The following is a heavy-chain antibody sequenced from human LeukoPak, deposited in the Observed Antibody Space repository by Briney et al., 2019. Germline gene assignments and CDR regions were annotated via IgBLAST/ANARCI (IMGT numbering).Heavy chain of an antibody. Sequence: PGGSLRLSCAASGFTFDDYAMHWVRQAPGKGLEWVSLISGDGGSTYYADSVKGRFTISRDNSKNSLYLQMNSLRTEDTALYYCAKGRGGSGSYYSDAFDIWGQGTMVTVSS. V-gene: IGHV3-43*02. CDR1: GFTFDDYA. D-gene: IGHD3-10*01. CDR3: AKGRGGSGSYYSDAFDI. J-gene: IGHJ3*02. CDR2: ISGDGGST.